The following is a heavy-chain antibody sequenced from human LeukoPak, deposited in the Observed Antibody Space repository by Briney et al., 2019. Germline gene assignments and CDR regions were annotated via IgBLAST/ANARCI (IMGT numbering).Heavy chain of an antibody. V-gene: IGHV4-4*09. Sequence: SETLSLTCTVSGGSISSYYWSWIRQPPGKGLEWIGYIYTSGSTNYNPSLKSRVTISVDTSKNQFFLKLSDVTTADTAVYYRARHIDSWTRSHFDYWGHGTLVTVSS. D-gene: IGHD3-3*01. CDR2: IYTSGST. J-gene: IGHJ4*01. CDR1: GGSISSYY. CDR3: ARHIDSWTRSHFDY.